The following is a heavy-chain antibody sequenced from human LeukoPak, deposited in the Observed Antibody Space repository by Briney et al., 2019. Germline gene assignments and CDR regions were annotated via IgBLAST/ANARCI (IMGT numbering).Heavy chain of an antibody. CDR1: GFIFDDYG. V-gene: IGHV3-20*04. CDR2: VTWNGGRT. D-gene: IGHD5-12*01. CDR3: ARVTRGGYDGYFDY. J-gene: IGHJ4*02. Sequence: GGSLRLSCAASGFIFDDYGMSWVRQAPGKGLEWVSGVTWNGGRTGYADSVKGRFTISRDNAKKSLYLQINSLRAEDTAVYYCARVTRGGYDGYFDYWGQGTLVTVSS.